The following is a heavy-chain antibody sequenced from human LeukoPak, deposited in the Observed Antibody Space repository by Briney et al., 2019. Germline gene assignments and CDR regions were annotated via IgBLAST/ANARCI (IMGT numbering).Heavy chain of an antibody. V-gene: IGHV3-30*04. CDR1: GFTFSSYA. CDR3: AREGTTVYYGMDV. D-gene: IGHD2-2*01. Sequence: GRSLRLSCAASGFTFSSYAMHWVRQAPGKGLKWVAVISYDGSNKYYADSVKGRFTISRDNSKNTLYLQMNSLRAEDTAVYYCAREGTTVYYGMDVWGKGTTVTVSS. J-gene: IGHJ6*04. CDR2: ISYDGSNK.